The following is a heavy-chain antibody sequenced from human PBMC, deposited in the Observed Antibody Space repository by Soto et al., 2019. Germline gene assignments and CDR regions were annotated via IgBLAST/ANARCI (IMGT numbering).Heavy chain of an antibody. CDR1: GFTFSSYA. CDR3: AKVKNYYDSSGYYPDAFDI. Sequence: VGSLRLSCAASGFTFSSYAMSWVRQAPGKGLEWVSAISGSGGSTYYADSVKGRFTISRDNSKNTLYLQMNSLRAEDTAVYYCAKVKNYYDSSGYYPDAFDIWGQGTMVTVSS. J-gene: IGHJ3*02. D-gene: IGHD3-22*01. V-gene: IGHV3-23*01. CDR2: ISGSGGST.